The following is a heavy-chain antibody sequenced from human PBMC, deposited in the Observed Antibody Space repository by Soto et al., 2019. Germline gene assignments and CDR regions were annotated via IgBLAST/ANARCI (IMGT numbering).Heavy chain of an antibody. CDR3: ASGDDFSDY. J-gene: IGHJ4*02. V-gene: IGHV3-21*01. Sequence: RLSCAASGFTFSSYSMNWVRQAPGKGLEWVSSISSSSSYIYYADSVKGRFTISRDNAKNSLYLQMNSLRAEDTAVYYCASGDDFSDYWGQGTLVTVSS. D-gene: IGHD3-3*01. CDR2: ISSSSSYI. CDR1: GFTFSSYS.